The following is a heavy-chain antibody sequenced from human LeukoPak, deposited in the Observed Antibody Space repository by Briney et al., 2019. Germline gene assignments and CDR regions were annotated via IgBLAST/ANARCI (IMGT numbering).Heavy chain of an antibody. J-gene: IGHJ6*02. V-gene: IGHV1-69*04. CDR1: GGTFSSYA. CDR2: IIPILGIA. Sequence: SVKVSCKASGGTFSSYAISWVRQAPGQGLEWMGRIIPILGIANYAQKFQGRVTMTRNTSISTAYMELSSLRSEDTAVYYCASRGGYYYGMDVWGQGTTVTVSS. CDR3: ASRGGYYYGMDV.